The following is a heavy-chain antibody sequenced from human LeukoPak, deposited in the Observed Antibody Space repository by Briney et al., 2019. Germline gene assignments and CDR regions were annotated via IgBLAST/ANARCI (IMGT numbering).Heavy chain of an antibody. D-gene: IGHD3-3*01. V-gene: IGHV4-38-2*01. CDR3: ARAPDWSGYPRYWYFDL. CDR2: IDHSGST. J-gene: IGHJ2*01. Sequence: PSETLSLTCAVSGYSISSGYYWGWIRQPPGKGLEWIGSIDHSGSTYYNPSLKTRANMSVDTSKNQFYLKLSSVTAADTAVYYCARAPDWSGYPRYWYFDLWGRGTLVTVSS. CDR1: GYSISSGYY.